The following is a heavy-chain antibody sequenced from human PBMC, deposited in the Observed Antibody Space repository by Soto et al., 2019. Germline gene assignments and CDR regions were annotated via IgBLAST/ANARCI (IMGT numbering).Heavy chain of an antibody. J-gene: IGHJ6*02. CDR1: GFSLSISGVG. D-gene: IGHD3-9*01. CDR2: IFSDNER. CDR3: ARMKVDSYQFYYAMDV. V-gene: IGHV2-26*01. Sequence: SGPTLVNPTQTLTLTCTFSGFSLSISGVGVGWIRQPPGKALEWLALIFSDNERSYSTSLQGRLTISKDTSGSQVVLSMTNVDPVDTATYYCARMKVDSYQFYYAMDVWGQGTTVTVSS.